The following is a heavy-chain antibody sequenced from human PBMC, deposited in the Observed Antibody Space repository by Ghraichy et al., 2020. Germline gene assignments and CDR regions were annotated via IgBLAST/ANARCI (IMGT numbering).Heavy chain of an antibody. CDR1: GYSFTSYW. CDR3: ARLGGIFGGGIRDAFDI. J-gene: IGHJ3*02. D-gene: IGHD3-3*01. V-gene: IGHV5-51*01. Sequence: GESLNTSCKGSGYSFTSYWIAWVRQMPGKGLEWMGLIYPVDFVTSYSPSFQGQVPIPPAKPTTPPYLQWSSLKASDTPMYYCARLGGIFGGGIRDAFDIWGQGTMVTVSS. CDR2: IYPVDFVT.